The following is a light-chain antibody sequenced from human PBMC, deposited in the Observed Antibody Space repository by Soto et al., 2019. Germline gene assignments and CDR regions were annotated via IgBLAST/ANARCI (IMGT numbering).Light chain of an antibody. CDR3: QQYNSYST. V-gene: IGKV1-5*03. CDR2: KAS. CDR1: QSISSW. Sequence: DIHMTESASTLSASVGDRVTITCRASQSISSWLAWYQQKPGKAPKLLIYKASSLESGVQSRFRGSGSGTEFTLTIRSLQPDDFATYYCQQYNSYSTCGQGTKVDIK. J-gene: IGKJ1*01.